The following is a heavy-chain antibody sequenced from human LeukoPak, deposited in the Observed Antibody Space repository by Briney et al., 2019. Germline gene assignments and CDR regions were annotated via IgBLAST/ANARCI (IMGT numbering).Heavy chain of an antibody. V-gene: IGHV3-21*01. CDR3: ARGENNYGYYYFDY. Sequence: GGSLRLSCAASGFTFSSYSMNWVRQAPGKGLEWVSSISSSSSYIYYADSMKSRFTISRNNAKNSLYLQINSLRAEDTAVYYCARGENNYGYYYFDYWGQGTLVTVSS. J-gene: IGHJ4*02. CDR1: GFTFSSYS. CDR2: ISSSSSYI. D-gene: IGHD5-18*01.